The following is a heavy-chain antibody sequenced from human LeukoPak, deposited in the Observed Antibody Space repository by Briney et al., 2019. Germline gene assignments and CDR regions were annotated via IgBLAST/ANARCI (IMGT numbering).Heavy chain of an antibody. CDR1: GYTFTSYG. Sequence: ASVKVSCKASGYTFTSYGISWVRQAPGQGLEWMGWISAYNGNTNYAQKLQGRVTMTTDTSTSTAYMELRSLRSDDTAVYYCARSPRELRYFDWTRPYYFDYWGQGTLVTVSS. D-gene: IGHD3-9*01. V-gene: IGHV1-18*01. J-gene: IGHJ4*02. CDR2: ISAYNGNT. CDR3: ARSPRELRYFDWTRPYYFDY.